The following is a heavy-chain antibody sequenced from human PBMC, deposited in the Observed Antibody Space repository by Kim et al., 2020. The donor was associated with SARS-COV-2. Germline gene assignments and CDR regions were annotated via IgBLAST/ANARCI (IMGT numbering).Heavy chain of an antibody. D-gene: IGHD3-22*01. CDR2: IYPGGSDI. J-gene: IGHJ3*01. Sequence: GESLKISCKGSGYTFSSYWTGWVRQMPGKGPEWMGIIYPGGSDIRYSPSFQGQVTISADESISTAYLQWSSLQASDSAIYYCATKVYHDFSGYISWGQGTMVTVSS. V-gene: IGHV5-51*06. CDR3: ATKVYHDFSGYIS. CDR1: GYTFSSYW.